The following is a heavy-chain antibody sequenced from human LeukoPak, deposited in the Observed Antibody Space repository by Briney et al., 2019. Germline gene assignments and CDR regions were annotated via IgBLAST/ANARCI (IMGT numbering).Heavy chain of an antibody. CDR3: ARTNYYDSSGYYYFDY. D-gene: IGHD3-22*01. Sequence: SETQSLTCAVYGGSFSGYYWSWIRQPPGRGLEWIGEINHSGSTNYNPSLKSRVTISVDTSKNQFSLKLSSVTAADTGVYYCARTNYYDSSGYYYFDYWGQGTLVTVSS. V-gene: IGHV4-34*01. CDR2: INHSGST. J-gene: IGHJ4*02. CDR1: GGSFSGYY.